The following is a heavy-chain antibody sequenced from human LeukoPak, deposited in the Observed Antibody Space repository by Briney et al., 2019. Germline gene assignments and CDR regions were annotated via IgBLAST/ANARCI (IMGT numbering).Heavy chain of an antibody. V-gene: IGHV4-59*01. Sequence: SETLSLTCIVSGASISSYYWSWLRQPPGKGLDWIASIYKSGSTNYNPSLKSRVTISLDTSKNQFSLNLSTVTAADTAVYYCARGSSLRMGEFSFYRDFDYWGQGTLVTVSS. CDR2: IYKSGST. CDR1: GASISSYY. D-gene: IGHD3-16*02. J-gene: IGHJ4*02. CDR3: ARGSSLRMGEFSFYRDFDY.